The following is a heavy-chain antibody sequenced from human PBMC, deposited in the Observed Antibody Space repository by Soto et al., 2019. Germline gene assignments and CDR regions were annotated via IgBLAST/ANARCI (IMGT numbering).Heavy chain of an antibody. D-gene: IGHD3-22*01. V-gene: IGHV1-69*01. CDR3: ARPHYYDSSGYYEGYFQH. CDR2: IIPIFGTA. Sequence: QVQLVQSGAEVKKPGSSVKVSCKASGGTFSSYAISWVRQAPGQGLEWMGGIIPIFGTANYAQKFQGRVTITADESTSTAYMELSSLRSEDTAVYYCARPHYYDSSGYYEGYFQHWGQGTLVTVSS. J-gene: IGHJ1*01. CDR1: GGTFSSYA.